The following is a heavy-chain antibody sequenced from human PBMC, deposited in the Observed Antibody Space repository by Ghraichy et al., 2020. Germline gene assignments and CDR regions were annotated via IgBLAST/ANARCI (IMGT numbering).Heavy chain of an antibody. Sequence: GGSLRLSCAASGFTFMNYAMHWVRQAPGKGLEWVAVISHDGSYQDYAGAVKVRFIISRDNSKNTLYLHMNSLTDDDTAMYYCARGNREREGTTVDPYFDYWGRGTLVTVSS. CDR2: ISHDGSYQ. D-gene: IGHD4-11*01. J-gene: IGHJ4*02. CDR1: GFTFMNYA. CDR3: ARGNREREGTTVDPYFDY. V-gene: IGHV3-30-3*01.